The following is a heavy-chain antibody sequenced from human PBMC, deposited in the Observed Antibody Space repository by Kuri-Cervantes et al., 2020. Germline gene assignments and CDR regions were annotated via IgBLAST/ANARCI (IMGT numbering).Heavy chain of an antibody. Sequence: GSLRLSCAVSGFTFSNFDLHWVRQAPGKGLEWIGEINHSGSTNYNPSLKSRVTISVDTSKNQFSLKLSSVTAADTAVYYCAPWLDSYYYYGMDVWGQGTTVTVSS. D-gene: IGHD6-19*01. J-gene: IGHJ6*02. V-gene: IGHV4-34*08. CDR1: GFTFSNFD. CDR3: APWLDSYYYYGMDV. CDR2: INHSGST.